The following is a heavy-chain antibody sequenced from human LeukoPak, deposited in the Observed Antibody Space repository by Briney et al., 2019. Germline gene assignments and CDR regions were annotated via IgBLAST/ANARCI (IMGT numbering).Heavy chain of an antibody. J-gene: IGHJ5*02. CDR2: IIPIFGTA. Sequence: SVKVSCKSSVGTFSSYAISWVRQAPGQGLEWMGGIIPIFGTANYAQKFQGRVTITADESTSTAYMELSSLRSEDTAVYYCARDAGYCSSTSCYSWFDPWGQGTLVTVSS. D-gene: IGHD2-2*01. V-gene: IGHV1-69*01. CDR3: ARDAGYCSSTSCYSWFDP. CDR1: VGTFSSYA.